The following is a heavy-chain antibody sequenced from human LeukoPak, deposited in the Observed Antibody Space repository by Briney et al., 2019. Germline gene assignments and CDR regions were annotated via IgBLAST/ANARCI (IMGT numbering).Heavy chain of an antibody. D-gene: IGHD4-17*01. V-gene: IGHV3-30*18. Sequence: GRSLRLSCAASGFTFSSYGLHWVRQAPGKGLEWVAVISYDGSNKYYADSVKGRFTISRDNSKNTLYLQMNSLRAEDTAVYYCAKGSVTLDCWGQGTLVTVSS. CDR2: ISYDGSNK. J-gene: IGHJ4*02. CDR3: AKGSVTLDC. CDR1: GFTFSSYG.